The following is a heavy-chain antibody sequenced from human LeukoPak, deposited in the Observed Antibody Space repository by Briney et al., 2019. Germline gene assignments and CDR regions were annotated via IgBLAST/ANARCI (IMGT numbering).Heavy chain of an antibody. J-gene: IGHJ4*02. V-gene: IGHV4-39*01. CDR3: ARAAPHIDY. CDR2: IYYTGST. Sequence: PSETLSLTCTVSGGSISSSSDYWGWIRQPPGKGLEWIGYIYYTGSTYYNPSLKSRVTISVDTSKNQFSLQLTSVTAADTAVYYCARAAPHIDYWGQGTLVTVSS. CDR1: GGSISSSSDY.